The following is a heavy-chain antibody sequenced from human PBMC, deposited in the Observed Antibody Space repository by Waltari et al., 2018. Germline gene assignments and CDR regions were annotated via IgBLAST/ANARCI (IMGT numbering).Heavy chain of an antibody. V-gene: IGHV4-39*01. J-gene: IGHJ4*02. D-gene: IGHD3-9*01. Sequence: QLQLQESGPGLVKPSETLSLPCTVPGGSISSSSYYWGWIRQPPGKGLEWIGSIYYSGSTYYNPSLKSRVTISVDTSKNQFSLKLSSVTAADTAVYYCARSYYDILTGHPPDFDYWGQGTLVTVSS. CDR2: IYYSGST. CDR3: ARSYYDILTGHPPDFDY. CDR1: GGSISSSSYY.